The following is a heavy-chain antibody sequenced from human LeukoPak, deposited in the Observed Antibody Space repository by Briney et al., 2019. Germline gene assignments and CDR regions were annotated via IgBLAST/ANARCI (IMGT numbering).Heavy chain of an antibody. D-gene: IGHD1/OR15-1a*01. V-gene: IGHV3-7*01. CDR3: ATLLGTGTTYDS. J-gene: IGHJ4*02. Sequence: RGALPLSCEAARFGSSGNWKRWDRRDPRAAVEWVASINPDDSRRMYVYSVKGRFIVSRDNTKRSLSLHMNSLGAEDTAMYYCATLLGTGTTYDSWGLGTRVTVS. CDR1: RFGSSGNW. CDR2: INPDDSRR.